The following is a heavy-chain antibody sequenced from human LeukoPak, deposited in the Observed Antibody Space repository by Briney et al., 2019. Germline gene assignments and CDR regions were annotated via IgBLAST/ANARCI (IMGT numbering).Heavy chain of an antibody. Sequence: ASVKVSCKASGYTFTGYYMHWVRQAPGQGLEWMGWINPNSGGTNYAQKFQGWVTMTTDTSTSTAYMELRSLRSDDTAVYYCARGVGMVRGVIYHYYGMDVWGQGTTVTVSS. CDR1: GYTFTGYY. V-gene: IGHV1-2*04. CDR3: ARGVGMVRGVIYHYYGMDV. CDR2: INPNSGGT. D-gene: IGHD3-10*01. J-gene: IGHJ6*02.